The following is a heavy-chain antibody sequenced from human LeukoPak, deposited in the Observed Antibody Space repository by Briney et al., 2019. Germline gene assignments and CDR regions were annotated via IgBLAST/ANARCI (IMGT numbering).Heavy chain of an antibody. J-gene: IGHJ4*02. CDR1: GGSITNYF. CDR2: IYYSGST. CDR3: ARDGLGITGTGLDY. Sequence: PSETLSLTCTVSGGSITNYFWSWIRQPPGKGLEWTGYIYYSGSTTYNPSLKNRVTISVDTSKNHFSLRLSSATAADTAVYYCARDGLGITGTGLDYWGQGVLVTVSS. D-gene: IGHD1-7*01. V-gene: IGHV4-59*01.